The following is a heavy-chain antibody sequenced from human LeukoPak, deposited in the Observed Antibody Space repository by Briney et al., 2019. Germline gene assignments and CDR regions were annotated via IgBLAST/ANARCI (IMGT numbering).Heavy chain of an antibody. Sequence: ASVKVSCKASGYTFTNYDINWVRHATGQGLEWMGWMNPNSGNTGYAQNFQGRVTITRNTSISTAYMELSSLRSEDTAMYYCARLVGLHSSRVFDFWGQGTLVTVSS. D-gene: IGHD6-13*01. CDR1: GYTFTNYD. CDR3: ARLVGLHSSRVFDF. CDR2: MNPNSGNT. V-gene: IGHV1-8*03. J-gene: IGHJ4*02.